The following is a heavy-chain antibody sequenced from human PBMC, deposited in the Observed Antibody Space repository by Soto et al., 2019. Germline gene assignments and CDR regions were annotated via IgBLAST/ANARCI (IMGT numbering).Heavy chain of an antibody. D-gene: IGHD2-2*01. J-gene: IGHJ5*02. Sequence: SETLSLTCTVSGGSISSGDYYWSWIRQPPGKGLEWIGYICYSGSTYYNPSLKSRVSISVDTSKNQFSLKLSSATAAATAVYYCARAPHCSRTSSIWFDPWGQGTLVTVSS. CDR3: ARAPHCSRTSSIWFDP. CDR1: GGSISSGDYY. V-gene: IGHV4-30-4*01. CDR2: ICYSGST.